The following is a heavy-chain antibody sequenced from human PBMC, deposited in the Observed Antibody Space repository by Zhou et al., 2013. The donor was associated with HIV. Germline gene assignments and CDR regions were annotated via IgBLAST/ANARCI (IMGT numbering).Heavy chain of an antibody. Sequence: QVQLVQSGAEVKKPGASVTVSCKTSGYTFTDYYMHWVRRAPGQGLEWMGWISGSNGDTKYAQKFQGRVTMTTDTSTSTAYMELRSLRSDDTAVYYCARDSKWYGGSSRVDYWGQGTLVTVSS. J-gene: IGHJ4*02. CDR2: ISGSNGDT. D-gene: IGHD2-15*01. V-gene: IGHV1-18*04. CDR3: ARDSKWYGGSSRVDY. CDR1: GYTFTDYY.